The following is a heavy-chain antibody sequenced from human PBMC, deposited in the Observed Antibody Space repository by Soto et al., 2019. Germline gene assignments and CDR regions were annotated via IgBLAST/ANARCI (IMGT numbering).Heavy chain of an antibody. CDR3: ARISGRRKDFDL. CDR2: ITAYNGNT. J-gene: IGHJ3*01. Sequence: QGQLVQSGAEVKNPGASVKVSCKASNYIFGAFGITWVRQAPGQGLEWMGWITAYNGNTHYAEKFQDRVIMTADTSTSSAYMEVRSLTSDDTAVYYCARISGRRKDFDLWSQGTVVTVSS. V-gene: IGHV1-18*01. D-gene: IGHD1-1*01. CDR1: NYIFGAFG.